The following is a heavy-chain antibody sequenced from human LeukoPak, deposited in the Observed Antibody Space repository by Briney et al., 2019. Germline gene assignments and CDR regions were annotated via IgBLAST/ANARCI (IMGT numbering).Heavy chain of an antibody. CDR1: GGSISSYC. V-gene: IGHV4-59*01. Sequence: PSETLSLTCTVSGGSISSYCWSWIRQPPGKGLEWIGYIYYSGSTNYNPSLKSRVTISVDTSKNQFSLKLSSVTAADTAVYYCARESQEMATIGWGQGTLVTVSS. CDR2: IYYSGST. J-gene: IGHJ4*02. D-gene: IGHD5-24*01. CDR3: ARESQEMATIG.